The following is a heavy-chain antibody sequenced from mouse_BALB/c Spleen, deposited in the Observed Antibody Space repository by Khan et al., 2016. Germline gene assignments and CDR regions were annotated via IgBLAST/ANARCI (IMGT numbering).Heavy chain of an antibody. J-gene: IGHJ1*01. CDR3: AGDLNWYFEV. CDR1: GFTFSDYY. CDR2: ISDGGSYT. V-gene: IGHV5-4*02. Sequence: EVELVESGGGLVKPGGSLKLSCAATGFTFSDYYMYWVRQTPEKRLEWVATISDGGSYTYYPDSVKGRFTISRDNAKHNLYLQMSSLKSEDTVLYYYAGDLNWYFEVWGAGTTVTDSS.